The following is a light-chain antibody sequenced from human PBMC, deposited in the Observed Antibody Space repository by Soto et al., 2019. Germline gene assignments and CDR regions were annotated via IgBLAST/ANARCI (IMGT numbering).Light chain of an antibody. CDR1: QDIRHE. V-gene: IGKV1-6*01. J-gene: IGKJ1*01. CDR2: GAS. Sequence: AIQMTQSPSSLSASVGDRVTITCRASQDIRHELGWYQQKPGKAPKVLIYGASSLQSGVPSRFSGSGSGTDFTLTISSLQPEDFATYYCLQDHNYPRTFGQGTQVEIK. CDR3: LQDHNYPRT.